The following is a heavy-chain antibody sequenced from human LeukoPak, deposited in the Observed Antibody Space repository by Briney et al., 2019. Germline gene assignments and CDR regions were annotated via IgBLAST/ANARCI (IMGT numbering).Heavy chain of an antibody. D-gene: IGHD3-10*01. CDR2: INPNSGGT. J-gene: IGHJ6*02. CDR1: GYTFTGYY. V-gene: IGHV1-2*02. CDR3: ARPRFGVTTHYYYGMDV. Sequence: ASVKVSCKASGYTFTGYYMHWVRQAPGQGLEWMGWINPNSGGTNYAQKFQGRVTMTRDTSISTAYMELSRLRSDDTAVYYCARPRFGVTTHYYYGMDVWGQGTTVTVSS.